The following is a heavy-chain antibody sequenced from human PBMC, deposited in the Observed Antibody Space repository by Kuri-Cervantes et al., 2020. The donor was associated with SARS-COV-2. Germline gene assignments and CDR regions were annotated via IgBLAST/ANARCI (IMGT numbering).Heavy chain of an antibody. Sequence: GESLKISCAASGFNFSRTDMHLVRQAPGKGLEWVAVISHDGKNKKCIAYGKGRFTISRDNFQNTLFLHMKSLRSEDTAMYYCAKDRVGVQDFWGQGTLVTVSS. J-gene: IGHJ4*02. V-gene: IGHV3-30*18. D-gene: IGHD2-21*01. CDR1: GFNFSRTD. CDR2: ISHDGKNK. CDR3: AKDRVGVQDF.